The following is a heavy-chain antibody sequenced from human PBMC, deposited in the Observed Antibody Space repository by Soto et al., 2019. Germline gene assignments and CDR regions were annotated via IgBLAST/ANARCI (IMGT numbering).Heavy chain of an antibody. CDR2: IYYSGST. CDR3: ARVKAGVVY. D-gene: IGHD6-13*01. CDR1: GGSIISGDYF. Sequence: SETLSLTCTVSGGSIISGDYFWSWIRQPPGKGLEWIGYIYYSGSTYYNPSLKSRVTISVDTSKNQFSLKLSSVTAADTAVYYCARVKAGVVYWGQGTLVTVSS. V-gene: IGHV4-30-4*01. J-gene: IGHJ4*02.